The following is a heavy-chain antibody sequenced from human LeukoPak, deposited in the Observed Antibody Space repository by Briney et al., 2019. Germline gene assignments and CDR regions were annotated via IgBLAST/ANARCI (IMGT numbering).Heavy chain of an antibody. D-gene: IGHD2-15*01. CDR1: GFTFTAHA. Sequence: GGSLRLSCAASGFTFTAHAMHWVRQAPGKGLEYVSTISTNGDTTYYADSVKGRFTISRDNSKNTLYLQMGTLRAEDMAVYYCARGRGVSSYDAMDVWGRGTTVTVSS. CDR3: ARGRGVSSYDAMDV. V-gene: IGHV3-64*02. CDR2: ISTNGDTT. J-gene: IGHJ6*02.